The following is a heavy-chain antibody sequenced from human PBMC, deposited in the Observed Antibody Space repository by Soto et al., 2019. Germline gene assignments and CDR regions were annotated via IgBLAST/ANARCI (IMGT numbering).Heavy chain of an antibody. Sequence: SETLSLTCTVSGGSISSYYWSWIRQPPGKGLEWIGYIYYSGSTNYNPSLKSRVTISVDTSKNQFSLKLSSVTAADTAVYYCARQWRLHLGELSPFDYWGQGTLVTVSS. CDR2: IYYSGST. CDR1: GGSISSYY. V-gene: IGHV4-59*08. CDR3: ARQWRLHLGELSPFDY. D-gene: IGHD3-16*02. J-gene: IGHJ4*02.